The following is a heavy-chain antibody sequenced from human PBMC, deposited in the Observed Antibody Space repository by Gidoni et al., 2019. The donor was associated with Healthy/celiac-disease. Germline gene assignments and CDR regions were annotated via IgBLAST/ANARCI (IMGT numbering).Heavy chain of an antibody. Sequence: QVQLQQWGAGLLKPSETLSLTCAVYGGSFSGSYWSWIRQPPGKGLECSGENKHSGITNYNPSLKMRVTISVDTSKTQFSVKLSSVTAAVTAVYYCSRGGGARSGWSDFDYWGQGTLVTVSS. CDR2: NKHSGIT. CDR3: SRGGGARSGWSDFDY. D-gene: IGHD6-19*01. V-gene: IGHV4-34*01. J-gene: IGHJ4*01. CDR1: GGSFSGSY.